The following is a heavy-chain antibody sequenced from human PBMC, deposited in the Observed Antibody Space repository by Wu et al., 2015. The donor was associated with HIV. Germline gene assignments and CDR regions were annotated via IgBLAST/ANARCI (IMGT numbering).Heavy chain of an antibody. V-gene: IGHV1-69*13. CDR3: AATGIAVAGTYYYYYYMDV. J-gene: IGHJ6*03. CDR2: IIPIFGTA. Sequence: QVQLVQSGAEVKKPGSSVKVSCKASGGTFSSYAISWVRQAPGQGLEWMGRIIPIFGTANYAQKFQGRVTITADESTSTAYMELSSLRSEDTAVYYCAATGIAVAGTYYYYYYMDVWGKGDHGHRSP. CDR1: GGTFSSYA. D-gene: IGHD6-19*01.